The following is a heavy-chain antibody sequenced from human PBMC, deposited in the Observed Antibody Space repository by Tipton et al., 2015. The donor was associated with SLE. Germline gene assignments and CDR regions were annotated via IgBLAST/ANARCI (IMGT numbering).Heavy chain of an antibody. CDR2: IFTRGST. Sequence: TLSLTCNVSGDSISSRSYYWNWIRQPAGKGLEWFGRIFTRGSTNYNPSLKSRVTISVTTSKNQVSLNLSSVTAADTAVYYCARGDSGFGENWFDPWGQGTLVTVSS. CDR1: GDSISSRSYY. V-gene: IGHV4-61*02. D-gene: IGHD3-10*01. CDR3: ARGDSGFGENWFDP. J-gene: IGHJ5*02.